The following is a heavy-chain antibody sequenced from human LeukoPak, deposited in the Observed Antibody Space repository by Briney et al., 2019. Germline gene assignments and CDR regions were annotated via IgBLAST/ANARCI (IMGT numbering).Heavy chain of an antibody. V-gene: IGHV3-48*03. CDR1: GFTFSTYE. D-gene: IGHD1-26*01. Sequence: GGSLRLSCAASGFTFSTYEMNWVRQAPGKGLEWVSYIGSSGTTIYYADSVKGRFTISRDNAKNSLYLQMNSLRAEDTAVYYCARAERGGGRYSYYLDYWGQGTLVTVSS. CDR3: ARAERGGGRYSYYLDY. J-gene: IGHJ4*02. CDR2: IGSSGTTI.